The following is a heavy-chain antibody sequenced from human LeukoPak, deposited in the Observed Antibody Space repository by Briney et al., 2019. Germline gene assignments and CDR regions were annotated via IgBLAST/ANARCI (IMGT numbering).Heavy chain of an antibody. D-gene: IGHD5-24*01. CDR3: ARDRSGRYGYNHDAFDI. CDR2: INPNGGSA. Sequence: ASVKVSCKASGYTFTSYYMHWVRQAAGQGVEWMGIINPNGGSASYAQKFQGRVTMTRDTSTITVSMELSSLRSEDTAVYYCARDRSGRYGYNHDAFDIWGQGTMVTVSS. V-gene: IGHV1-46*01. J-gene: IGHJ3*02. CDR1: GYTFTSYY.